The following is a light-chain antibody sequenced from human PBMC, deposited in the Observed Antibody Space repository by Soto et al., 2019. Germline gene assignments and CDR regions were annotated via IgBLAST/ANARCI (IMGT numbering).Light chain of an antibody. Sequence: EIVFTQSPSTLSFSPCETSILSCSSSQSVSTFLAWFQQKPGQPPRLLIYIASNRTTGIPARFSGSGSGTDFTLTISSLEPEDFAVYYCQQRGDWPPITFGQGTRLEIK. V-gene: IGKV3-11*01. CDR3: QQRGDWPPIT. J-gene: IGKJ5*01. CDR1: QSVSTF. CDR2: IAS.